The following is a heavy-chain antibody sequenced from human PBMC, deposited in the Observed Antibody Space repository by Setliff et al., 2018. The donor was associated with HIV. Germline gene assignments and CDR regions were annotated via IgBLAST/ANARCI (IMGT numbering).Heavy chain of an antibody. D-gene: IGHD6-19*01. CDR1: GYMFTDYY. J-gene: IGHJ4*02. V-gene: IGHV1-2*02. CDR2: INPKSGDT. CDR3: ARDEVIEVAGDFDN. Sequence: ASVKVSCKASGYMFTDYYIHWVRQAPGQGLEWMGWINPKSGDTKYGHSFQGRVTMTRDTSISTAYMNLSGLRSNDTAVYYCARDEVIEVAGDFDNWGQGTLVTVSS.